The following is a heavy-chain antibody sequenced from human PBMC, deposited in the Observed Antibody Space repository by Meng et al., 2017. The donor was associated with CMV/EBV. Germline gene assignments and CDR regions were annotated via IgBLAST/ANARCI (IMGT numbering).Heavy chain of an antibody. Sequence: GESLKISCAASGFTFDDYGMSWVRQAPGKGLEWVSGINWKGGSTGYADSVKGRFTISRDNAKNSLYLQMNSLRAEDTALYYCARGVGNIVVVPAATYGMDVWGQGTTVTVSS. J-gene: IGHJ6*02. CDR3: ARGVGNIVVVPAATYGMDV. D-gene: IGHD2-2*01. CDR2: INWKGGST. CDR1: GFTFDDYG. V-gene: IGHV3-20*04.